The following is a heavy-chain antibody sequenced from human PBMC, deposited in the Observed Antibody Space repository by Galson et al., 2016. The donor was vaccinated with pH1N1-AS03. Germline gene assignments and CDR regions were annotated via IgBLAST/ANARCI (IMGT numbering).Heavy chain of an antibody. CDR3: VRHNSIDYGSGNEGWFDP. D-gene: IGHD3-10*01. Sequence: SLRLSCAGSGFTFRSYSMNWVRQAPGKGLEWLSFISSSSGTIHYADSVKGRFITSRDNARNSVYLQMNSLRVADPAVYYCVRHNSIDYGSGNEGWFDPWGQGTLVTVSS. CDR2: ISSSSGTI. J-gene: IGHJ5*02. CDR1: GFTFRSYS. V-gene: IGHV3-48*04.